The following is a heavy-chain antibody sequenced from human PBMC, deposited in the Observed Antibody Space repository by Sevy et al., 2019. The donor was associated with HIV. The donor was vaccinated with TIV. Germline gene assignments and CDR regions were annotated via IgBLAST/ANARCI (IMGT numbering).Heavy chain of an antibody. CDR2: IKRDGSEK. Sequence: GGSLRLSCAASGFTFSSYWMHWVRQAPGKGLEWVANIKRDGSEKYYEDSVKGRFTVSRDNARNSLYLQMNSLRAEDTAVYYCARDPAQGAYTYFDYWGQGTLVTVSS. CDR3: ARDPAQGAYTYFDY. CDR1: GFTFSSYW. V-gene: IGHV3-7*01. J-gene: IGHJ4*02. D-gene: IGHD1-26*01.